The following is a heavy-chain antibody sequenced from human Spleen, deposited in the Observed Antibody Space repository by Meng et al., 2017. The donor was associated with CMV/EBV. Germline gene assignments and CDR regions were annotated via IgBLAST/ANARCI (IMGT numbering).Heavy chain of an antibody. V-gene: IGHV3-48*04. CDR2: ISSSNNTT. CDR1: GFSFSSYS. D-gene: IGHD3-16*01. CDR3: ARGNVWGRYAEY. Sequence: GGSLRLSCAASGFSFSSYSMNWVRQAPGKGLEWVSYISSSNNTTYYADSVKGRFTISRDNARNSLFLQMNSLRAEDTAMYYCARGNVWGRYAEYWGLGTLVTVSS. J-gene: IGHJ4*02.